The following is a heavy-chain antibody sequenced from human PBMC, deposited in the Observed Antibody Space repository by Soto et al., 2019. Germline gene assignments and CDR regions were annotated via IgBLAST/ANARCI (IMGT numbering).Heavy chain of an antibody. Sequence: GGSLRLSCAASGFTFSSYGMHWVRQAPGKGLEWVAVISYDGSNKYYADSVKGRFTISRDNSKNTLYLQMNSLRAEDTAVYYCAKVGGQQLVQYYFDYWGQGTLVTVSS. D-gene: IGHD6-13*01. J-gene: IGHJ4*02. CDR2: ISYDGSNK. V-gene: IGHV3-30*18. CDR3: AKVGGQQLVQYYFDY. CDR1: GFTFSSYG.